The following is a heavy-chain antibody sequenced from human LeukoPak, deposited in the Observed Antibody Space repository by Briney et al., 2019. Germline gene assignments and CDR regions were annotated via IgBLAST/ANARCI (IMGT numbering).Heavy chain of an antibody. Sequence: PGGSLRLSCAASGFTFSSYWMHWVRQAPGKGLVWVSHINSDGSTTNYADSVKGRFTISRDNAKNTLFLQMNSLRVEDTAVYYCARDVSGRDDFWGQGTLVIVSS. CDR1: GFTFSSYW. V-gene: IGHV3-74*01. D-gene: IGHD6-25*01. CDR3: ARDVSGRDDF. J-gene: IGHJ4*02. CDR2: INSDGSTT.